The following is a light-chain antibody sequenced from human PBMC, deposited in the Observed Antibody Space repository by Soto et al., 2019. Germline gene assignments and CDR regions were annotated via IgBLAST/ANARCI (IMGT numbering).Light chain of an antibody. J-gene: IGLJ2*01. CDR2: EVS. CDR1: SSDVGTYNR. CDR3: SSYTSTTTFVI. V-gene: IGLV2-18*02. Sequence: QSALTQPPSVSGSPGQSVTISCTGTSSDVGTYNRVSWYQQPPGTAPRLMIYEVSNRPSGVPDRFSGSKSGNTASLTISGLQPEDEADYYCSSYTSTTTFVIFGGGTKLTV.